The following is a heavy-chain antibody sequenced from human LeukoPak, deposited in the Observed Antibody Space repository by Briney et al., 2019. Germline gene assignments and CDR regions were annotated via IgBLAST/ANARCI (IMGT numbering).Heavy chain of an antibody. CDR2: ISGSGGST. D-gene: IGHD7-27*01. V-gene: IGHV3-23*01. CDR1: GFTFSSYA. J-gene: IGHJ4*02. Sequence: PGGSLRLSCAASGFTFSSYAMSWVRQAPGKGLEWVSAISGSGGSTYYADSVKGRFTISRDNAKNSLYLQMNSLRAEDTAVYYCARDRTGDQEEVVFDYWGQGTLVTVSS. CDR3: ARDRTGDQEEVVFDY.